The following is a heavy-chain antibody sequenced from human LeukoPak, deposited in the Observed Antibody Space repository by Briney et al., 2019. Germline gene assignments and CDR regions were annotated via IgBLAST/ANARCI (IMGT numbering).Heavy chain of an antibody. CDR2: XNPNSCGT. CDR3: ARGSSYYYDSSGYYNFDY. D-gene: IGHD3-22*01. Sequence: GQGLXXXXRXNPNSCGTNYSQKFQGRVTMTRDTSISTAYMELSRLRSDDTAVYYCARGSSYYYDSSGYYNFDYWGQGTLVTVSS. V-gene: IGHV1-2*06. J-gene: IGHJ4*02.